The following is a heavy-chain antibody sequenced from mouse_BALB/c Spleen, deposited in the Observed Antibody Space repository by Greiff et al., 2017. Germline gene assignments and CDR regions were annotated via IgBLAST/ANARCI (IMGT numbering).Heavy chain of an antibody. V-gene: IGHV1-15*01. Sequence: VQLKQSGAELVRPGASVTLSCKASGYTFTDYEMHWVKQTPVHGLEWIGAIDPETGGTAYNQKFKGKATLTADKSSSTAYMELRSLTSEDSAVYYCTRSLGAWFAYWGQGTLVTVSA. D-gene: IGHD6-2*01. J-gene: IGHJ3*01. CDR2: IDPETGGT. CDR1: GYTFTDYE. CDR3: TRSLGAWFAY.